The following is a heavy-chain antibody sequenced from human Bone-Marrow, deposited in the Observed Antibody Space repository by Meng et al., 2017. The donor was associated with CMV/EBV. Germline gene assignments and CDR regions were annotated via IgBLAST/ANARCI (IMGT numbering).Heavy chain of an antibody. CDR2: IYSGGST. CDR1: GFTVSSNY. J-gene: IGHJ4*02. D-gene: IGHD1-14*01. Sequence: GESLKISCAASGFTVSSNYMSWVRQAPGKGLEWVSVIYSGGSTYYADSVKGRFTISRDNSKNTLYLQMNSLRAEDTAVYYCARRTLPEYYFDYWDQGTLVTVSS. V-gene: IGHV3-53*05. CDR3: ARRTLPEYYFDY.